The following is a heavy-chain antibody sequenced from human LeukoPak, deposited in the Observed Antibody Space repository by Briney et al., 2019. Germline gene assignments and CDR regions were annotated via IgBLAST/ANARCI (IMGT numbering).Heavy chain of an antibody. V-gene: IGHV4-34*01. CDR1: GGSFSGYY. Sequence: PSETLSLTCAVYGGSFSGYYWSWIRQPPGKGLDWIGEINHSGSTNYNPSLKSRVTISVDTSKKQFSLKLSSVTAADTAVYYCARVPSYYYYYMDVWGKGTTVTVSS. CDR2: INHSGST. CDR3: ARVPSYYYYYMDV. J-gene: IGHJ6*03.